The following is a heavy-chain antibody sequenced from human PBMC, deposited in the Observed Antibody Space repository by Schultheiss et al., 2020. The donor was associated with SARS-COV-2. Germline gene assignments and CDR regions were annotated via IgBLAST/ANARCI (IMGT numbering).Heavy chain of an antibody. CDR2: ISSSSSYI. CDR1: GFTFSSYS. J-gene: IGHJ4*02. Sequence: GESLKISCAASGFTFSSYSMNWVRQAPGKGLEWVSSISSSSSYIYYADSVKGRFTISRDNAKNSLYLQMNSLRAEDTAVYYCARYGSSGWLDYWGQGTLVTVSS. D-gene: IGHD6-19*01. V-gene: IGHV3-21*04. CDR3: ARYGSSGWLDY.